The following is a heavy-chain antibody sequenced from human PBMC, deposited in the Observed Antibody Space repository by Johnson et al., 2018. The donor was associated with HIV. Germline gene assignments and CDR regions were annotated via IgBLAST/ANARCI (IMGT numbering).Heavy chain of an antibody. CDR2: IGTAGDT. CDR1: GFTFSSYD. V-gene: IGHV3-13*01. J-gene: IGHJ3*02. Sequence: VQLVESGGGSVQPGGSLRLSCAASGFTFSSYDMHWVRQATGKGLEWVSAIGTAGDTYYPGSVKGRFTISRENAKNSLYLQMNSLRAGDTAVYYCARGDCSGGSCAYDAFDIWGQGTMVTVSA. CDR3: ARGDCSGGSCAYDAFDI. D-gene: IGHD2-15*01.